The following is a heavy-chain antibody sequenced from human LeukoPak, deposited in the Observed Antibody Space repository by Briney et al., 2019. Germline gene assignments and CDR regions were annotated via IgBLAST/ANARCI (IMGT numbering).Heavy chain of an antibody. CDR1: GGTFSSYA. J-gene: IGHJ4*02. Sequence: ASVKISCKASGGTFSSYAISWVRQAPGQGLEWMGGIIPMFGTANYAQKFQGRVTITADESTSTVYMELSSLRSDDTAVYYCARVYDENAYFDYWGQGTLVTVSS. D-gene: IGHD3-3*01. CDR3: ARVYDENAYFDY. V-gene: IGHV1-69*13. CDR2: IIPMFGTA.